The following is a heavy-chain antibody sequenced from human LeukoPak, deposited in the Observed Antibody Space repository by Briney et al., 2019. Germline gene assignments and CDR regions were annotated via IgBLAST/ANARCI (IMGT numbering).Heavy chain of an antibody. J-gene: IGHJ3*02. CDR1: GGSISSSSYY. D-gene: IGHD2/OR15-2a*01. CDR2: IYYSGST. Sequence: PSETLSLTCTVSGGSISSSSYYWGWIRQPPGKGLEWIGYIYYSGSTKYKPSLKSRATISVHTSKNQFSLKLSSVTSADTAVYYCASASLNIYAFDIWGQGTMVTVSS. V-gene: IGHV4-61*05. CDR3: ASASLNIYAFDI.